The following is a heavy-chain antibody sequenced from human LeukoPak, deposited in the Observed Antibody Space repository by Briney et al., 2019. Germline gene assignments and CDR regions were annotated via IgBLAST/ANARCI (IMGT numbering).Heavy chain of an antibody. J-gene: IGHJ4*02. V-gene: IGHV3-30*02. CDR1: GFTFSDYY. D-gene: IGHD3-9*01. CDR2: IRYDGNNK. Sequence: GGSLRLSCAASGFTFSDYYMSWIRQAPGKGLEWVAFIRYDGNNKFYADSVKGRFTISRDNSENTLYLQMNSLRPEDTAVYYCARDRHVYYDILTGYASYFEYWGQGALVTVSS. CDR3: ARDRHVYYDILTGYASYFEY.